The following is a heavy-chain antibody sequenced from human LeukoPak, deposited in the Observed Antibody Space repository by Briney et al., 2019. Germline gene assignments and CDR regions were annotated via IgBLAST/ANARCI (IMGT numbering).Heavy chain of an antibody. Sequence: GASVKVSCKASGGTFSSYAISWVRQAPGQGLEWMGRIIPIFGTANYVQKFQGRVTITTDESTSTAYMELSSLRSEDTAVYYCARAGYCSGGSCYYTDYWGQGTLVTVSS. CDR1: GGTFSSYA. J-gene: IGHJ4*02. CDR2: IIPIFGTA. V-gene: IGHV1-69*05. CDR3: ARAGYCSGGSCYYTDY. D-gene: IGHD2-15*01.